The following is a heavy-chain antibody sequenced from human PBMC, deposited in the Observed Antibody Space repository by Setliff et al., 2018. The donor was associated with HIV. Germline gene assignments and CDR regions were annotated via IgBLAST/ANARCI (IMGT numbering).Heavy chain of an antibody. CDR3: ARTWGAGVTGYWFEP. Sequence: ASVKVSCKPSGYTFTNYDINWVRQAAGQGLEWMGWMNPDSRNTGFAQKFQGRVTMTRNTSISTAYMELRSLRSEDTAVYFCARTWGAGVTGYWFEPWGQGTRVTVSS. D-gene: IGHD3-9*01. CDR1: GYTFTNYD. J-gene: IGHJ5*02. CDR2: MNPDSRNT. V-gene: IGHV1-8*02.